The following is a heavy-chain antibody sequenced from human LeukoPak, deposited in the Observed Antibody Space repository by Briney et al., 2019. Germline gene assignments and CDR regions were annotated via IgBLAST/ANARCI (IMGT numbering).Heavy chain of an antibody. D-gene: IGHD3-22*01. Sequence: GGSLRLSCAASGFSFSSYSMNWVRQAPGMGLEWVSYISSDSSVMRYGDAVKGRFAISRDNAKNSLYLQMNSLRAEDTAVYYCARKSGSSGYPFDYWGQGTLVTVSS. CDR2: ISSDSSVM. CDR1: GFSFSSYS. CDR3: ARKSGSSGYPFDY. J-gene: IGHJ4*02. V-gene: IGHV3-48*01.